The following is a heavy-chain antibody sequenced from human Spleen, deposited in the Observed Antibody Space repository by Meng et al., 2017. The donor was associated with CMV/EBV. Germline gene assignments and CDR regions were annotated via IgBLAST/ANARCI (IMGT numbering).Heavy chain of an antibody. CDR3: ARITIFGVVIGWFDP. J-gene: IGHJ5*02. CDR2: IYTSGST. CDR1: GGSISSYY. Sequence: QVQLQQWGAGLLKPSETLSLTCTVSGGSISSYYWSWIRQPAGKGLEWIGRIYTSGSTNYNPSLKSRVTMSVDTSKNQFSLKLSSVTAADTAVYYCARITIFGVVIGWFDPWGQGTLVTVSS. V-gene: IGHV4-59*10. D-gene: IGHD3-3*01.